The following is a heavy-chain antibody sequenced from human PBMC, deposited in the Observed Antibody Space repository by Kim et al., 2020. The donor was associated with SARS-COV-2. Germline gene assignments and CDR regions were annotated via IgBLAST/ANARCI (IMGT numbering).Heavy chain of an antibody. J-gene: IGHJ4*02. CDR3: ARPLYDYVWGTY. V-gene: IGHV3-74*01. CDR2: INSDGTTT. Sequence: GGSLRRSCAASGFTFSSTWMHWVRQAPGGGLVWVSRINSDGTTTTYADSVKGRFSISRDNAKNTLYLQMTSLRAEDLAIYYCARPLYDYVWGTYWGQGTLVTVSS. D-gene: IGHD3-16*01. CDR1: GFTFSSTW.